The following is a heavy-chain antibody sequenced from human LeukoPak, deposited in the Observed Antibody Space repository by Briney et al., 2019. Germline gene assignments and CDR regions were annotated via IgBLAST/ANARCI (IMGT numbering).Heavy chain of an antibody. CDR2: IFYSGST. J-gene: IGHJ4*02. V-gene: IGHV4-59*08. Sequence: PSETLSLTCTVSGGSISSYYWSWIRQPPGKGLEWIGYIFYSGSTNYNPSLKSRVTISVDTSKNQVSLKLRSVTAADTAVYYCARTNPSFDYWGQGNLVTVSS. CDR1: GGSISSYY. CDR3: ARTNPSFDY.